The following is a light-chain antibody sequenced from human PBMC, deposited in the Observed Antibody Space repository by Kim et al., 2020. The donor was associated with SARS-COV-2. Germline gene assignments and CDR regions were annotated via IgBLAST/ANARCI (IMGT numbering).Light chain of an antibody. CDR1: QGISGS. J-gene: IGKJ2*01. V-gene: IGKV1-NL1*01. Sequence: DIQMTQSPSSLSASVGDRVTITCRASQGISGSLAWFQQKPGKAPQLLLYGASTLEGEVPSRFSGSASGTDFALTISSLQPEDFATYYCQQYYTTPYTFAQGTKLEI. CDR2: GAS. CDR3: QQYYTTPYT.